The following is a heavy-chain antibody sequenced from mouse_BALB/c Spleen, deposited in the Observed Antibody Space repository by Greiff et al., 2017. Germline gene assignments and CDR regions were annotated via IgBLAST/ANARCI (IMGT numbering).Heavy chain of an antibody. V-gene: IGHV5-17*02. CDR3: ARQGMITTSWFAY. CDR2: ISSGSSTI. D-gene: IGHD2-4*01. Sequence: EVKLVESGGGLVQPGGSRKLSCAASGFTFSSFGMHWVRQAPEKGLEWVAYISSGSSTIYYADTVKGRFTISRDNPKNTLFLQMTSLRSEDTAMYYCARQGMITTSWFAYWGQGTLVTVSA. CDR1: GFTFSSFG. J-gene: IGHJ3*01.